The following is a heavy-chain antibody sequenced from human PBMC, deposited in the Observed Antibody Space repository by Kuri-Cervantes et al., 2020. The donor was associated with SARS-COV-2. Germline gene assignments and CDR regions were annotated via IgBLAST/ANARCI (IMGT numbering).Heavy chain of an antibody. D-gene: IGHD4-17*01. CDR3: ARYLSEHGDPSDY. V-gene: IGHV4-4*02. CDR2: IYHSGST. J-gene: IGHJ4*02. CDR1: GGSISSSNW. Sequence: SETLSLTCTVSGGSISSSNWWSWVRQPPGKGLEWIGEIYHSGSTNYNPSLKSRVTISVDKSKNQFSLKLSSVTAADTAVYYCARYLSEHGDPSDYWGQGTLVTVSS.